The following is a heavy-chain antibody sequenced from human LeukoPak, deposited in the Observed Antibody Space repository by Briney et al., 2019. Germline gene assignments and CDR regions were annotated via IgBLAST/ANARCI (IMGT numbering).Heavy chain of an antibody. CDR2: IRSKANSYAT. Sequence: PGGSLRLSCAASGFTFSGSAMHWVRQASGKGLEWVGRIRSKANSYATAYAASVKGRFTISRDDSKNTAYLQMNSLKTEDTAVYYCTTLFDYGDQFAYWGQGTLVTVSS. J-gene: IGHJ4*02. V-gene: IGHV3-73*01. D-gene: IGHD4-17*01. CDR1: GFTFSGSA. CDR3: TTLFDYGDQFAY.